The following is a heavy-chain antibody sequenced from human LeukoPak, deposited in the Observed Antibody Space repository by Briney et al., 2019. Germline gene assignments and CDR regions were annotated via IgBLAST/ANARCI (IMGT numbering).Heavy chain of an antibody. CDR1: GGSISSSSYY. Sequence: PSETLSLTCTVSGGSISSSSYYWGWIRQPPGKGLEWIGEINHSGSTNYNPSLKSRVTISVDTSKNQFSLKLSSVTAADTAVYYCARHRGSGYHRFDYWGQGTLVTVSS. J-gene: IGHJ4*02. V-gene: IGHV4-39*01. CDR2: INHSGST. CDR3: ARHRGSGYHRFDY. D-gene: IGHD3-22*01.